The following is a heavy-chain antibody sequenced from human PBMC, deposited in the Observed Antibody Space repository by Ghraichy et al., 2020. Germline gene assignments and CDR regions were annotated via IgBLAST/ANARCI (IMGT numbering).Heavy chain of an antibody. V-gene: IGHV3-30*04. D-gene: IGHD5-24*01. CDR1: GFTFSSYA. J-gene: IGHJ4*02. CDR2: ISYDGTNK. CDR3: ARALKGGMATITSCFGY. Sequence: LSLTCAAFGFTFSSYAMHWVRQAPGKGLEWVAVISYDGTNKYYADSVKGRFTISRDNSKNTLYLQMNSLRAEDTAVYYCARALKGGMATITSCFGYWGQGTLVTVSS.